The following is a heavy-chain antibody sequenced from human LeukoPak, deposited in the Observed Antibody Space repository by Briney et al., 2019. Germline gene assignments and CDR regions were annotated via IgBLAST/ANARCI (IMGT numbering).Heavy chain of an antibody. D-gene: IGHD3-10*01. J-gene: IGHJ4*02. CDR1: GGSLSGYY. CDR2: INHSGST. CDR3: ARGHTRITMLRGSRSSYYFDY. V-gene: IGHV4-34*01. Sequence: PSETLSLTCAVYGGSLSGYYWSWIRQPPGKGLEWIGEINHSGSTTSLKSRVTISVDTSKNQFSLKLSSVTAADTAMYYCARGHTRITMLRGSRSSYYFDYWGQGTLVTVSS.